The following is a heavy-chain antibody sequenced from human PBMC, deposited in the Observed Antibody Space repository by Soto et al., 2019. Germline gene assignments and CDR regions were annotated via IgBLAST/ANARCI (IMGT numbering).Heavy chain of an antibody. CDR3: ASGLLFGYYYYGMDV. CDR2: INHSGST. V-gene: IGHV4-34*01. CDR1: GGSFSGYY. Sequence: QVQLQQWGAGLLKPSETLSLTCAAYGGSFSGYYWSWIRQPPGKGLEWIGEINHSGSTNYNPTLKNRVTISVDTSKNQFSLKLSSVTAADTAVYYCASGLLFGYYYYGMDVWGQGTTVTVSS. J-gene: IGHJ6*02. D-gene: IGHD3-10*01.